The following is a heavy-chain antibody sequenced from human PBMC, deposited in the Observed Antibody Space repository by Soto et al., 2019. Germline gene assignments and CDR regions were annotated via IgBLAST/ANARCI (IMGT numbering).Heavy chain of an antibody. CDR3: ARENGGATATLDYYYFYMDV. CDR2: INPNSGVT. Sequence: QVQLVQSGAEVKKPGASVTVSCRASGDTFTGYYMHWVRQAPGQGLEWMGWINPNSGVTKYAQKFQGWVTMTRDTSIRTVYMQLSRLRSDDTAVYYCARENGGATATLDYYYFYMDVWGTGTTVTVSS. J-gene: IGHJ6*03. D-gene: IGHD5-12*01. V-gene: IGHV1-2*04. CDR1: GDTFTGYY.